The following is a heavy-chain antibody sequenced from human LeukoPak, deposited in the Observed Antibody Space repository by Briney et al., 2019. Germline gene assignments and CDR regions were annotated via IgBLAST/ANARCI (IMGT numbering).Heavy chain of an antibody. CDR2: ISGSGSST. CDR1: GFTFSSYA. CDR3: AKEGDSGYDCWDY. V-gene: IGHV3-23*01. D-gene: IGHD5-12*01. Sequence: GGSLRLSCAASGFTFSSYAMSWVRQAPGKGLEWVSAISGSGSSTYYADSVKGRFSISRDNSKNTLSLQMNSLRAEDTAVYYCAKEGDSGYDCWDYWGQGTLVTVSS. J-gene: IGHJ4*02.